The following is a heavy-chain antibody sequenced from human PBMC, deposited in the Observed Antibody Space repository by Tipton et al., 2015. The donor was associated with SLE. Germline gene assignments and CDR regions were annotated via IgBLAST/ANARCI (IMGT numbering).Heavy chain of an antibody. D-gene: IGHD3-16*01. J-gene: IGHJ5*02. Sequence: TLSLTCTVSGGSISSYYWSWIRQPPGKGLEWIGYIYTSGSTNYNPSLKSRVTISVDTSKNQFSLKLSSVTAADTAVHYCARGLGGVTLHWFDPWGQGTLVTVSS. CDR2: IYTSGST. CDR3: ARGLGGVTLHWFDP. V-gene: IGHV4-4*08. CDR1: GGSISSYY.